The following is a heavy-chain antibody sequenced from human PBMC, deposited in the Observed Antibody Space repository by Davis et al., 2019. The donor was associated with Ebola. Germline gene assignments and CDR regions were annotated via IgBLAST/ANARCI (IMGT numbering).Heavy chain of an antibody. D-gene: IGHD6-6*01. CDR3: ARQSSSSWGDY. Sequence: SETLSLTCSVSSYSISSGYYWGWIRLPPGKGLAWIGSLYHTGTTYSNPSLRSRATLSVDTSKNHFSLKLSSVTAADTAVYYCARQSSSSWGDYWGQGTLVTVSS. V-gene: IGHV4-38-2*02. CDR1: SYSISSGYY. J-gene: IGHJ4*02. CDR2: LYHTGTT.